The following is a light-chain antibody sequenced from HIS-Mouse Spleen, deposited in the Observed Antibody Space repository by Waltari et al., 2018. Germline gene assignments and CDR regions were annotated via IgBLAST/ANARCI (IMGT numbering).Light chain of an antibody. Sequence: QSVLTQPPSASGTPGQRVTISCSGSSSNIGSNTVNWYQQLPGTAPKLLIYSNTPRPSGVPDRFSGSKSGTSASLAISGLRSEYEADYYCAAWDDSLSGPVFGGGTKLTVL. V-gene: IGLV1-44*01. CDR2: SNT. J-gene: IGLJ3*02. CDR3: AAWDDSLSGPV. CDR1: SSNIGSNT.